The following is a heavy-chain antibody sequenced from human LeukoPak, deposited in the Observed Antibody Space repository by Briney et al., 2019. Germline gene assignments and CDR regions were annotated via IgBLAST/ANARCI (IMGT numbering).Heavy chain of an antibody. CDR2: MSSSDDGR. Sequence: PGGSLRFSCATSGFSFSSYAMSWVRQAPGKGLEWVSAMSSSDDGRYYAASVRGRFTISRDTSRSTLYLQMNSLRSEDTAVYYCASLGDSSGYRDSDYWGQGTLVTVSS. J-gene: IGHJ4*02. V-gene: IGHV3-23*01. CDR3: ASLGDSSGYRDSDY. D-gene: IGHD3-22*01. CDR1: GFSFSSYA.